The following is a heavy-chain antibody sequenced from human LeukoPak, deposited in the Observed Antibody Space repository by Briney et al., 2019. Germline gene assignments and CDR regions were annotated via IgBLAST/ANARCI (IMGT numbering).Heavy chain of an antibody. Sequence: GGSLRLSCAASGFTFSSYAMSWVRQAPGKGLEWVSAISGSGGSTYYAASVKGRFTISRDNSKNTLYLQMNSLRAEDTAVYHCAKGEVRAAAGTGFDYWGQGTLVTVSS. CDR3: AKGEVRAAAGTGFDY. CDR2: ISGSGGST. V-gene: IGHV3-23*01. D-gene: IGHD6-13*01. CDR1: GFTFSSYA. J-gene: IGHJ4*02.